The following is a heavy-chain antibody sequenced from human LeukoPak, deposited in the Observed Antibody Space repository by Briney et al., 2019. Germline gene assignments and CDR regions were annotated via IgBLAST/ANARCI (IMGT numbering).Heavy chain of an antibody. CDR1: GGSISSYY. D-gene: IGHD2-2*01. CDR2: IYTGGST. J-gene: IGHJ4*02. V-gene: IGHV4-4*07. CDR3: ARLKRSAPAFDY. Sequence: SETLSLTCTVSGGSISSYYWSWIRQPAGKGLEWIGRIYTGGSTNYNPSLKSRVTMSVDTSKNQFSLKLSSVTAADTAVYYCARLKRSAPAFDYWGQGTLVTVSS.